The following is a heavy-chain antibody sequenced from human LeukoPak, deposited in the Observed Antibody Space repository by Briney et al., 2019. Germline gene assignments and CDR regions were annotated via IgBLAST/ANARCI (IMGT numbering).Heavy chain of an antibody. V-gene: IGHV4-59*01. D-gene: IGHD1-26*01. CDR2: IYYSGST. CDR1: GGSISSYY. J-gene: IGHJ4*02. Sequence: SETLSLTCTVSGGSISSYYWSWIRQPPGKGLEWIGNIYYSGSTNYNPSLKSRVTISVDTSKNQFSLRLSSVTAADTAVYYCARSDSGSYYDYFDYWGQGTLVTVSS. CDR3: ARSDSGSYYDYFDY.